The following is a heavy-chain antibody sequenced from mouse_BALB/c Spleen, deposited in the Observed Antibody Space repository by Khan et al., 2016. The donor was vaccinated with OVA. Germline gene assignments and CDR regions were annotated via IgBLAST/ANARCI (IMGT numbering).Heavy chain of an antibody. CDR1: GYTFTSYW. CDR2: IYPGNSDI. CDR3: TRNGLGNCESWDY. D-gene: IGHD2-1*01. J-gene: IGHJ2*01. V-gene: IGHV1-5*01. Sequence: EVQLQESGTVLARPGASVKMSCKASGYTFTSYWMHWVKQRPGQGLEWIGAIYPGNSDIIYNQKFKGKSKLTAVTSTSTAYMDLNSLTNEESAVYYCTRNGLGNCESWDYWGKGTTLTVSS.